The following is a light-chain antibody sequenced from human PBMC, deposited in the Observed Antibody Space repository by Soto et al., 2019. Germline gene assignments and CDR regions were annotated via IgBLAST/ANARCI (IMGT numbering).Light chain of an antibody. Sequence: DIEVIQSPSSLSASVGARVTITCRASLRISKYLNWYQQLPGKAPKLLIYGASSLQSGVPSRFSGCGSGTDFTLTISGLQSEDSATYYCQQSHSTPLTFGGGTKLEI. J-gene: IGKJ4*01. CDR2: GAS. V-gene: IGKV1-39*01. CDR3: QQSHSTPLT. CDR1: LRISKY.